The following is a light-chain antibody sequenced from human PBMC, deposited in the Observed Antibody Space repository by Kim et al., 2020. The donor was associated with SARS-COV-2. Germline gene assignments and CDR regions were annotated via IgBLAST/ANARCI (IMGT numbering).Light chain of an antibody. CDR2: GNS. CDR1: SSNSGAGFC. J-gene: IGLJ3*02. V-gene: IGLV1-40*01. Sequence: RVTHSRRGASSNSGAGFCGDLYQQQTGTAPKPLAHGNSNRPSGVSDRFSGSRSGTSASLAISGLQSEDEADYYCQSYDSSLRGLVFGGGTQLTVL. CDR3: QSYDSSLRGLV.